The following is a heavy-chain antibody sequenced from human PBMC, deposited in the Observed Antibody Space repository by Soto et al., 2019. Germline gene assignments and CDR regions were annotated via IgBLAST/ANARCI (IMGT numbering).Heavy chain of an antibody. J-gene: IGHJ4*02. CDR1: GFTFSSYG. CDR2: ISYDGSNK. Sequence: QVQLVESGGGVVQPGRSPRLSCAASGFTFSSYGMHWVRQAPGKGLEWVAVISYDGSNKYYADSVKGRFTISRDNSKNTLYLQMNSLRAEDTAVYYCAKGELLGYCSGGSCSYFDYWGQGTLVTVSS. D-gene: IGHD2-15*01. V-gene: IGHV3-30*18. CDR3: AKGELLGYCSGGSCSYFDY.